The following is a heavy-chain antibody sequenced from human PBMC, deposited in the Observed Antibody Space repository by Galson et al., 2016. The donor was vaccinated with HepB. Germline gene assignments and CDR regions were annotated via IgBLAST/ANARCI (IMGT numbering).Heavy chain of an antibody. Sequence: LRLSCAASGLTFSSYSMNWVRQAPGKGLEWVSYISSSSSYIYYADSVKGRFTISRDDAKNSLYLQMNSLRAEDTAVYYCASQSLWSGPANYYYGMDVWGQGTTVTVSS. CDR3: ASQSLWSGPANYYYGMDV. D-gene: IGHD3-3*01. V-gene: IGHV3-21*01. CDR2: ISSSSSYI. CDR1: GLTFSSYS. J-gene: IGHJ6*02.